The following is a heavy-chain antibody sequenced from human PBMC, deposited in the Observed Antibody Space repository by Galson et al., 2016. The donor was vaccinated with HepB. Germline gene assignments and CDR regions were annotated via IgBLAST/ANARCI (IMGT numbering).Heavy chain of an antibody. Sequence: SLRLSCATSGFTFTRYNMNWVRQAPGKGLEWVSSISSGSSYIYYADSVKGRFTISSDNVKKSLYLQMNSLRPEDTAVYYCAKDRELQYFDWSMPWYWGPGTIVTVSS. D-gene: IGHD3-9*01. CDR2: ISSGSSYI. CDR3: AKDRELQYFDWSMPWY. V-gene: IGHV3-21*01. CDR1: GFTFTRYN. J-gene: IGHJ3*01.